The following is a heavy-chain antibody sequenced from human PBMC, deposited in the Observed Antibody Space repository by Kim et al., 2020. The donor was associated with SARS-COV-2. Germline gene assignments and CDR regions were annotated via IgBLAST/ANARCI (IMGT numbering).Heavy chain of an antibody. J-gene: IGHJ4*02. V-gene: IGHV1-18*04. D-gene: IGHD3-22*01. CDR1: GYTFTSYG. Sequence: ASVKVSCKASGYTFTSYGISWVRQAPGQGLEWMGWISAYNGNTNYAQKLQGRVTMTTDTSTSTAYMELMSLRSDDTAVYYCARAPNYDSSGFRFDYWGQGTLVTVSS. CDR2: ISAYNGNT. CDR3: ARAPNYDSSGFRFDY.